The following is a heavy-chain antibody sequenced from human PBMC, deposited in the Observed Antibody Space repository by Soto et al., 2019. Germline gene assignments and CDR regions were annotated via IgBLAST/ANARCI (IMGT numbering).Heavy chain of an antibody. CDR3: ARLFCSSTGCYINPSMAVYYYYYYGMDV. V-gene: IGHV1-18*01. Sequence: QVQLVQSGAEVKKPGASVKVSCKASGYTFTSYGISWVRQAPGQGLEWIGWISAYNSNTNYAQKLQGRVTMTTDTSTSTAYMELRSLRSDDTAVYYCARLFCSSTGCYINPSMAVYYYYYYGMDVWGQGTTVTVSS. CDR2: ISAYNSNT. CDR1: GYTFTSYG. J-gene: IGHJ6*02. D-gene: IGHD2-2*02.